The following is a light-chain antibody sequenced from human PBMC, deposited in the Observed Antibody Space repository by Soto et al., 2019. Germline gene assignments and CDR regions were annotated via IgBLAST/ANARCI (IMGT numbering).Light chain of an antibody. V-gene: IGKV1-5*03. CDR3: QQYNSYPLT. CDR2: KAS. CDR1: QSISSW. J-gene: IGKJ4*01. Sequence: DIQMTQSPSTLSASVGDRVTITCRASQSISSWLAWYQQKPGKAPKLLIYKASSLESGVPSRFSGSGSGTEFTLSISSLQPDDFATDYCQQYNSYPLTFGGGTKVESK.